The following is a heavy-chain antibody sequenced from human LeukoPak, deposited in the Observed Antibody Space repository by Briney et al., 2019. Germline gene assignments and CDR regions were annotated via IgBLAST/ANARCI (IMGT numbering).Heavy chain of an antibody. J-gene: IGHJ4*02. V-gene: IGHV4-39*01. CDR3: ARSLHTAMVVSPHFY. CDR1: GGSIRSSYYY. Sequence: SETLSLTCTVSGGSIRSSYYYWGWIRQPPGKGLEWIGSIYDSGSTYYNPSLKSRVTISVDTSKNQFSLKLSSVTAADTAVYYCARSLHTAMVVSPHFYWGQGTLVTVSS. CDR2: IYDSGST. D-gene: IGHD5-18*01.